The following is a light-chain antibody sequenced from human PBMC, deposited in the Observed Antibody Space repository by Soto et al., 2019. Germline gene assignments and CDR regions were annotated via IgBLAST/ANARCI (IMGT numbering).Light chain of an antibody. V-gene: IGKV3-15*01. CDR3: LQYDDWHRT. CDR2: GAS. Sequence: EIVMTQSPAILSVSPGDRATLSCRAGQSVSNDLAWYQQKPGQTPRLVIYGASNRATGVPARFSGSGSGIDFTLTISSLQSEDFAVYYCLQYDDWHRTFGQGTKVDIK. J-gene: IGKJ1*01. CDR1: QSVSND.